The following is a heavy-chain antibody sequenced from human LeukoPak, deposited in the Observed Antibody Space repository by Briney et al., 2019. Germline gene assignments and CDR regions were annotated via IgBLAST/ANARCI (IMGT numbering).Heavy chain of an antibody. CDR2: INYSGRT. CDR1: GGSISSSSYY. V-gene: IGHV4-39*01. CDR3: AEDGIFFHYYDSSGYSHLDS. Sequence: SETLSLTCTVSGGSISSSSYYWGWLRQPPGQGLEWIGSINYSGRTYYNPSLKSRVTISVDTSKNQFSLKLSSVTAADTAVYYCAEDGIFFHYYDSSGYSHLDSWGQGTLVTVSS. J-gene: IGHJ4*02. D-gene: IGHD3-22*01.